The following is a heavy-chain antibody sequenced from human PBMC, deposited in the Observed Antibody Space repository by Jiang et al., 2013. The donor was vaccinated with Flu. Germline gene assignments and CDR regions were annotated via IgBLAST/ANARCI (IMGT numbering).Heavy chain of an antibody. CDR2: IKQDGSEK. CDR3: ARAGLRYSAPFDY. J-gene: IGHJ4*02. CDR1: GFTFSSYW. D-gene: IGHD3-9*01. V-gene: IGHV3-7*05. Sequence: GLVQPGGSLRLSCAASGFTFSSYWMSWVRQAPGKGLEWVANIKQDGSEKYYVDSVKGRFTISRDNAKNSLYLQMNSLRAEDTAVYYCARAGLRYSAPFDYWGQGTLVTVSS.